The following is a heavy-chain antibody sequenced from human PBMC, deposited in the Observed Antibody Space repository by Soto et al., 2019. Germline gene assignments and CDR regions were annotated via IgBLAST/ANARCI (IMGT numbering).Heavy chain of an antibody. D-gene: IGHD2-8*01. CDR3: ARDSGCTNGVCPS. Sequence: QVQLVQSGAEVKKPGSSVKVSCKASGGTFSSDAISWVRQAPGQGLEWMGGIILIFGTANYAQKFQGRVTITADKSTSTAYTELSSLSSEDTAVYYCARDSGCTNGVCPSWGQGTLVTVSS. CDR1: GGTFSSDA. V-gene: IGHV1-69*06. CDR2: IILIFGTA. J-gene: IGHJ5*02.